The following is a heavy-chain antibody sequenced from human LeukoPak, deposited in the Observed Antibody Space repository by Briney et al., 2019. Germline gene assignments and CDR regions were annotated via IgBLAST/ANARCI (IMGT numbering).Heavy chain of an antibody. D-gene: IGHD4-17*01. J-gene: IGHJ5*02. V-gene: IGHV3-74*01. Sequence: TGGSLRLSCAASGFTFSSYWMHWVRQAPGKGLVWVSRINSDGSSTTYADSVKGRFTISRDNAKNTLYLQMNSLRAEDTAVYYCVRAGTSGDYASWGQGTLVTVSS. CDR1: GFTFSSYW. CDR3: VRAGTSGDYAS. CDR2: INSDGSST.